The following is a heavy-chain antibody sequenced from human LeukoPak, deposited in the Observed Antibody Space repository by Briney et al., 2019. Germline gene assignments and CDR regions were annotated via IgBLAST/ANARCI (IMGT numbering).Heavy chain of an antibody. CDR2: ISAYAGST. V-gene: IGHV1-18*01. CDR1: GYSFTNYA. Sequence: GASVNVSCKASGYSFTNYAFNWVRRAPGQGLEWMGWISAYAGSTYYSQKFRGRVTMTTDTSTTTAYMELRTLRSDDTATYYCARVDYGANAYWGQGTLVTVSS. CDR3: ARVDYGANAY. J-gene: IGHJ4*02. D-gene: IGHD4/OR15-4a*01.